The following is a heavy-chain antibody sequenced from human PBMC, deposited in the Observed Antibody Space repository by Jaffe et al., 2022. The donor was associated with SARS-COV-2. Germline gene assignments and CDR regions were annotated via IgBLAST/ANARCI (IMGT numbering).Heavy chain of an antibody. Sequence: QVQLQESGPGLVKPSETLSLTCTVSGDSINSYYWSWIRQSPGKGLEWIGYIDYSGRTNYNPSLKSRVTISVDTSKNQFSLKLTSVTAADTAVYYCAREVSARNFDYWGQGTLVTVSS. D-gene: IGHD6-6*01. J-gene: IGHJ4*02. CDR3: AREVSARNFDY. V-gene: IGHV4-59*01. CDR1: GDSINSYY. CDR2: IDYSGRT.